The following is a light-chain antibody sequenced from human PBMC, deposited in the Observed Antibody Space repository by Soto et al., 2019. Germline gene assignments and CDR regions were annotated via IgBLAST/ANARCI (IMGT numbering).Light chain of an antibody. CDR3: QKHKDWALP. J-gene: IGKJ1*01. CDR2: GAS. Sequence: EIVMTQSPATLSVSPGEIATLSCRASQSVSSYLVCYQQKSGQAPSLLIYGASTRATGIPARFSGSGCGTDFTLTISSLKSEDFAVYYCQKHKDWALPFGQGSKVEIK. CDR1: QSVSSY. V-gene: IGKV3-15*01.